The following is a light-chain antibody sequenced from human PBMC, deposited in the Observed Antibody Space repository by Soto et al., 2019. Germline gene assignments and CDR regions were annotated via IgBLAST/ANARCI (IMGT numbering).Light chain of an antibody. CDR3: QQYYSYPRT. V-gene: IGKV1-39*01. CDR2: AAS. Sequence: DIQMTQSPSSLSASVGDRVTITCRASQSISSYLNWYQQKPGKAPKLLIYAASTLQSGVPSRFSGTGSGTDFTLTISCLQSEDFANYYCQQYYSYPRTFGQGTKVDIK. CDR1: QSISSY. J-gene: IGKJ1*01.